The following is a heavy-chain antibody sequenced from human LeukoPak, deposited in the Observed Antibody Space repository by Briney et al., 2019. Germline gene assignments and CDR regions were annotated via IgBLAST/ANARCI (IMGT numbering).Heavy chain of an antibody. J-gene: IGHJ4*02. CDR1: GGSISSSSYY. V-gene: IGHV4-39*07. D-gene: IGHD6-13*01. CDR2: IYYNGST. Sequence: SETLSLTCTVSGGSISSSSYYWGWIRQPPGKGLEWIGSIYYNGSTYYNPSLKSRVTISVDTSKNQFSLKLSSVTAADTAVYYCARISSSWYYFDYWGQGTLVTVSS. CDR3: ARISSSWYYFDY.